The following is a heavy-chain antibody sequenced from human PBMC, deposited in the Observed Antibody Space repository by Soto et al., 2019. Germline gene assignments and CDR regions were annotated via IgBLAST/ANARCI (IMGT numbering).Heavy chain of an antibody. Sequence: SETLSLTCTVSGGSISSYYWSWIRQPPGKGLEWIGYIYYSGSTNYNPSLKSRVTISVDTSKNQFSLKLSSVTAADTAVYYCARDTTNEGNWFDPWGQGTLVTVS. J-gene: IGHJ5*02. CDR1: GGSISSYY. D-gene: IGHD2-8*01. CDR3: ARDTTNEGNWFDP. V-gene: IGHV4-59*01. CDR2: IYYSGST.